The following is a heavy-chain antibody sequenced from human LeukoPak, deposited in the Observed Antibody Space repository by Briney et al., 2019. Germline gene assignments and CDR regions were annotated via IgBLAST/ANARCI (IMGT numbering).Heavy chain of an antibody. CDR3: ARLKNPIEPFDF. V-gene: IGHV4-59*08. CDR1: GHFLTNYY. J-gene: IGHJ4*02. CDR2: IYYSGAT. D-gene: IGHD1-14*01. Sequence: SETLSLTCTVSGHFLTNYYWSWIRQPPGRGLEYLGYIYYSGATNYNPSLKSRVTISVDTSKNQFSLKLSSVTAADTAVYYCARLKNPIEPFDFWGQGTLVTVSS.